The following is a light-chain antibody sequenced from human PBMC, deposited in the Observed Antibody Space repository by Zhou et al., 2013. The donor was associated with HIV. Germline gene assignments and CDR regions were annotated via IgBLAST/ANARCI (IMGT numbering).Light chain of an antibody. Sequence: AIQLTQSPSSLSASVGDRVTITCRASQGISSALAWYQQKPGKAPKLLIYDASSLESGVPSRFSGSGSGTHFTLTISSLQPDDFAIYYCQQSYTTPWTFGQGTKVEI. CDR1: QGISSA. CDR2: DAS. CDR3: QQSYTTPWT. V-gene: IGKV1-13*02. J-gene: IGKJ1*01.